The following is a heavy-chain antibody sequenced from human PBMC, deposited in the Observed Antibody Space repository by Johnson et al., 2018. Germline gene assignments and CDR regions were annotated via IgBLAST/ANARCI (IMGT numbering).Heavy chain of an antibody. CDR2: ISYDGSRK. Sequence: QVQLVESGGGVVQPGRSLRLSCAASGFTFSSYGMHWVRQAPGKGREWVAGISYDGSRKYYADSVKGRVTISRDNSKNTLNLQMNSLRAEDTAVYYCAKDRAYYYDSSGYYNAEYFQHWGQGTMVTVSS. CDR1: GFTFSSYG. CDR3: AKDRAYYYDSSGYYNAEYFQH. V-gene: IGHV3-30*18. D-gene: IGHD3-22*01. J-gene: IGHJ1*01.